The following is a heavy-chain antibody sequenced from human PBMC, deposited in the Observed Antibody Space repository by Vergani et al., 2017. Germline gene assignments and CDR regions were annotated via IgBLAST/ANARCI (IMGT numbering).Heavy chain of an antibody. CDR1: GFTFSSYA. CDR2: ISGSGGST. Sequence: EVQLSESGGGLVQPGGSLRLSCAASGFTFSSYAMSWVRQAPGKGLEWVSAISGSGGSTYYADSVKGRFTISRDNSKNTLYLQMNSLRAEDTAVYYCAKASITMVRGVYMFDYWGQGTLVTVSS. J-gene: IGHJ4*02. D-gene: IGHD3-10*01. V-gene: IGHV3-23*01. CDR3: AKASITMVRGVYMFDY.